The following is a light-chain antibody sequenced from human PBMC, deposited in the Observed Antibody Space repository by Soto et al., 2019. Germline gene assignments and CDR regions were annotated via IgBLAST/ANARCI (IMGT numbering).Light chain of an antibody. CDR1: QSVDSTY. CDR3: QQYDTSPPLYT. J-gene: IGKJ2*01. Sequence: EIVLTQSPGTLSFSPGERATLSCRASQSVDSTYLAWYQQKPGQAPRLLIDAASSRSAGIPDRFSGSGSGTDFTLTISRLEPEDFAVYYCQQYDTSPPLYTSGQGTTLEIK. V-gene: IGKV3-20*01. CDR2: AAS.